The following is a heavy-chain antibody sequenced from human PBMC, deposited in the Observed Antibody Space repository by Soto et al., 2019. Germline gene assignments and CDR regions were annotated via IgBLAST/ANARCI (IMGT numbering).Heavy chain of an antibody. J-gene: IGHJ6*02. CDR2: INPNSGGT. CDR3: ARTSIATSYYYYHGMDV. D-gene: IGHD6-6*01. V-gene: IGHV1-2*04. Sequence: ASVKVSFKASGYPFTGYYMHWLRQAPGQGLEWMGWINPNSGGTNYAQKFQCWVTMTRDTYISTAYMELSRLRSDDTAVYYCARTSIATSYYYYHGMDVWGQGTTVTVSS. CDR1: GYPFTGYY.